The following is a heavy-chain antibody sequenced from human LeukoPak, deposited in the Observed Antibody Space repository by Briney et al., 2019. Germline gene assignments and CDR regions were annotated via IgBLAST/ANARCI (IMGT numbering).Heavy chain of an antibody. CDR2: ISGSGVST. CDR1: GFTFSSSA. J-gene: IGHJ4*02. D-gene: IGHD4-17*01. V-gene: IGHV3-23*01. CDR3: ANGRGDYERVTRFDY. Sequence: GRSLRLSCAASGFTFSSSAMSWVRQAPGKGLERVSGISGSGVSTYYADSVKGRFTISRDNSKNTLFLQVNSLRAEDTAIYYCANGRGDYERVTRFDYWGQGTLVTVSS.